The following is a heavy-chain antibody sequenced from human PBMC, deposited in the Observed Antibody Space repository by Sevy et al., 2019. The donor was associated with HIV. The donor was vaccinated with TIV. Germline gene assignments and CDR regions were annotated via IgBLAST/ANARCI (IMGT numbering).Heavy chain of an antibody. V-gene: IGHV3-48*03. CDR2: INISPNTI. CDR3: ARLRVIASAPYYFDY. CDR1: GFTFSSYQ. Sequence: GGSLRLSCAASGFTFSSYQMNWVRQAPGKGLEWISYINISPNTIYYADSVKGRFTISRDNAKKSLYLQMNTLRAEDTAVYYCARLRVIASAPYYFDYWGQGALVTVSS. D-gene: IGHD2-21*01. J-gene: IGHJ4*02.